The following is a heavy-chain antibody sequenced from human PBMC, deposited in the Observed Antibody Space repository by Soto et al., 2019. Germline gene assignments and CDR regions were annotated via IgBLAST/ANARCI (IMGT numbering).Heavy chain of an antibody. CDR3: AREGYSSSWYWFDP. Sequence: QVQLVQSGAEVKKPGSSVKVSCKASGGTFRSYAISWVRQAPGQGLEWMGGIIPIFGTANYAQKFQGRVTITADESTSTAYMELSSLRSEDTAVYYCAREGYSSSWYWFDPWGQGTLVTVSS. CDR2: IIPIFGTA. D-gene: IGHD6-13*01. V-gene: IGHV1-69*01. J-gene: IGHJ5*02. CDR1: GGTFRSYA.